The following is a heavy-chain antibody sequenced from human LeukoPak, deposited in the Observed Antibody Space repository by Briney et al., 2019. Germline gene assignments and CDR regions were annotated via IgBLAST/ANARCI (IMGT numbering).Heavy chain of an antibody. Sequence: ASVKVSCKASGYTFTGYYMHWVRQAPGQGGEGMGWINPNSGGTNYAQMFQGRVTMTSDTSISTAYLELSRLRADDTAVYYCARDQVDSSGYYFDYWGQGTLVTVSS. CDR3: ARDQVDSSGYYFDY. CDR1: GYTFTGYY. D-gene: IGHD3-22*01. CDR2: INPNSGGT. V-gene: IGHV1-2*02. J-gene: IGHJ4*02.